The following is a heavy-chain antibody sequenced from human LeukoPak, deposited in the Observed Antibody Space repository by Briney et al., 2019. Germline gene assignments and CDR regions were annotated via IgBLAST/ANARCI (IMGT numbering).Heavy chain of an antibody. CDR2: VDHTGST. Sequence: SETLSLTCSVSDDSITMYYWTWIRQPPGKGLEWIGYVDHTGSTNFNPSLNGRVSISRDTTKNLFPLRLRSVTAADTAVYFCARGRVSPSTWYSTYYYYFYMDVWGKGTTVTVSS. D-gene: IGHD1-1*01. J-gene: IGHJ6*03. CDR1: DDSITMYY. V-gene: IGHV4-59*01. CDR3: ARGRVSPSTWYSTYYYYFYMDV.